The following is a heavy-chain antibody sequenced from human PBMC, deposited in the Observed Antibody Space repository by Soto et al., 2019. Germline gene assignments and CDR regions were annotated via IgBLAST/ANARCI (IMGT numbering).Heavy chain of an antibody. Sequence: QMQLVQSGPEVKKPGTSMKVSCKASGFTFSSSAVQWVRQARGQRLEWIGWIVVGSGHTNYAQQLQERVTITRDMSTSTAYMELSSLRSEDTAVYYCAADSLYCSGGNCEDYWGQGTLVTVSS. D-gene: IGHD2-15*01. V-gene: IGHV1-58*01. CDR3: AADSLYCSGGNCEDY. CDR2: IVVGSGHT. J-gene: IGHJ4*02. CDR1: GFTFSSSA.